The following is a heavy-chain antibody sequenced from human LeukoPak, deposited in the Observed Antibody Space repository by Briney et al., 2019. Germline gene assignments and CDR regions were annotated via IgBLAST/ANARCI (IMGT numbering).Heavy chain of an antibody. Sequence: GGSLRLSCAASGFTFDDYAMHWVRQAPGKGLEWVSGISWNSGSIGYADSVKGRFTISRDNAKNSLYLQMNSLRAEDTALYYCARLYGSGSYKFDYWGQGTLVTVSS. V-gene: IGHV3-9*01. CDR2: ISWNSGSI. CDR3: ARLYGSGSYKFDY. D-gene: IGHD3-10*01. J-gene: IGHJ4*02. CDR1: GFTFDDYA.